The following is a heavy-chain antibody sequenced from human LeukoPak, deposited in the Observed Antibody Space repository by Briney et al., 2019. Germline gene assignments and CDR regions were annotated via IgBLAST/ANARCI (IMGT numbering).Heavy chain of an antibody. CDR2: INPNSGGT. Sequence: ASVKVSCKAAGYTVTGYYMHWVRQAPGQGLEWMGWINPNSGGTNYAQKFQGRVTMTRDTSISTAYMELSRLRSEDTAVYYCARGIIRYAFDIWGQGTMVTVSS. V-gene: IGHV1-2*02. J-gene: IGHJ3*02. CDR3: ARGIIRYAFDI. CDR1: GYTVTGYY. D-gene: IGHD6-13*01.